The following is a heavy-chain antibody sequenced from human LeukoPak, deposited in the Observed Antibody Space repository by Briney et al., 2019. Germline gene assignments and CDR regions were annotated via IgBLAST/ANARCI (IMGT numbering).Heavy chain of an antibody. V-gene: IGHV1-69*13. D-gene: IGHD3-3*01. CDR3: AHSTYYDFWSGYWGTSVNWFDP. J-gene: IGHJ5*02. CDR2: IIPIFGTA. CDR1: GYTFTSYA. Sequence: SVKVSCKASGYTFTSYAISWVRQAPGQGLEWMGGIIPIFGTANYAQKFQGRVTITADESTSTAYMELSSLRSEDTAVYYCAHSTYYDFWSGYWGTSVNWFDPWGQGTLVTVSS.